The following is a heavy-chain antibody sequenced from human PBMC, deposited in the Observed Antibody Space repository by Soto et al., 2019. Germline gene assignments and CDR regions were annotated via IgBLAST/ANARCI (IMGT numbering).Heavy chain of an antibody. CDR3: AGGTVAARFWFDP. V-gene: IGHV4-59*01. CDR2: IYYSGST. CDR1: GGSISSYY. Sequence: PXETLSLTCTVSGGSISSYYWSWIRQPPGKGLEWIGYIYYSGSTNYNPSLKSRVTISVDTSKDQFSLKLSSVTAADTAVYYCAGGTVAARFWFDPWGQGTLVTVSS. D-gene: IGHD6-6*01. J-gene: IGHJ5*02.